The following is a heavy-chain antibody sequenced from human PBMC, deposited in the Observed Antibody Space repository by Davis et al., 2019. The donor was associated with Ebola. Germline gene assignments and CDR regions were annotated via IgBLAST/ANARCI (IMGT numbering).Heavy chain of an antibody. V-gene: IGHV3-23*01. CDR1: GFAFSNYA. D-gene: IGHD3-22*01. Sequence: GGSLRLSCDASGFAFSNYAMSWVRQAPGKGLEWVSAINDGGFNTYYADSAKGRFTISRDNAKNTLYLQMNSLRAEDTAIYYCAKAVSLKVVVTPSSDYWGQGTLVAVSS. CDR2: INDGGFNT. CDR3: AKAVSLKVVVTPSSDY. J-gene: IGHJ4*02.